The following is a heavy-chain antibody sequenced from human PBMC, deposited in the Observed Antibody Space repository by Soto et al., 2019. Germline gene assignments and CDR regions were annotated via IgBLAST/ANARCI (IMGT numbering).Heavy chain of an antibody. J-gene: IGHJ5*02. CDR2: INPDNGNT. D-gene: IGHD3-22*01. CDR3: ARDSYYYDSSGYYSPRVYNWFDT. V-gene: IGHV1-3*01. CDR1: GYPFTRYT. Sequence: ASVQASCKASGYPFTRYTMNWVRQAPGQRLEWMGWINPDNGNTKSSQKFRDRVIITRDTSASTAYMDLSSLRSEDTAVYYCARDSYYYDSSGYYSPRVYNWFDTWGQGTLVTVSS.